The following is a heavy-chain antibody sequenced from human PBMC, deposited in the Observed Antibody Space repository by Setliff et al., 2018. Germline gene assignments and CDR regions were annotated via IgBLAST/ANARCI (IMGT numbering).Heavy chain of an antibody. CDR1: GFTFSDYW. J-gene: IGHJ6*02. Sequence: VGSLRLSCAASGFTFSDYWMSWVRQAPGKGLEWVANIKQDGSEKYYVDSVKGQFTISRDNAENSLYLQMNRLRAEDTAVYYCARVKPFAMDVWGQGTTVTVSS. V-gene: IGHV3-7*01. CDR2: IKQDGSEK. CDR3: ARVKPFAMDV.